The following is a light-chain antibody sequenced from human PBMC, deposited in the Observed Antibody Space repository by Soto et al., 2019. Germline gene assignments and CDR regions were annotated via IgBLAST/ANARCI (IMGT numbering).Light chain of an antibody. J-gene: IGKJ1*01. Sequence: DIQMTQSPSSLSASVGDRVTITCRATQSITNYLNWYQHKPGKAPTLLIYSASSLQSGVPSRFSGSGSGTDFNLTISSLQPEDFATYYCLQSYSFSWTFGQGTKVDIK. CDR3: LQSYSFSWT. V-gene: IGKV1-39*01. CDR1: QSITNY. CDR2: SAS.